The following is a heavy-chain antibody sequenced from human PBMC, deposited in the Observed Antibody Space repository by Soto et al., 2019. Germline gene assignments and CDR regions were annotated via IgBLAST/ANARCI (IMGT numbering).Heavy chain of an antibody. CDR2: ISSSGSTI. CDR1: GFTFSSYE. J-gene: IGHJ6*02. CDR3: ARVPFENGPGGWYYGMDV. D-gene: IGHD3-10*01. V-gene: IGHV3-48*03. Sequence: GGSLRLSCAASGFTFSSYEMNWVRQAPGKGLEWVSYISSSGSTIYYADSVKGRFTISRDNAKNSLYLQMNSLRAEDTAVYYCARVPFENGPGGWYYGMDVWGQGTTVTVSS.